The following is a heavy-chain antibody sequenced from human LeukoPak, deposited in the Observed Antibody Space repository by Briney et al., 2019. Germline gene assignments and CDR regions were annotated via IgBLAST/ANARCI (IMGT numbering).Heavy chain of an antibody. J-gene: IGHJ6*03. Sequence: ASVKVSCKASGYTFTSYDINWVRQATGQGLEWMGWMNPNSGNTGYAQKFQGRVTMTRNTSISTAYMELSSLRSEDTAVYYCARGRGIAAAGRYYYYMDVWGKGTTVTVSS. CDR3: ARGRGIAAAGRYYYYMDV. V-gene: IGHV1-8*01. D-gene: IGHD6-13*01. CDR2: MNPNSGNT. CDR1: GYTFTSYD.